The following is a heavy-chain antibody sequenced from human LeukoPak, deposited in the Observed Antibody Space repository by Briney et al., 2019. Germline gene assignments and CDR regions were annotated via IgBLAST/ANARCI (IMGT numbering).Heavy chain of an antibody. Sequence: PGGSLRLSCAVSGFNFRDHWMDWVRQAPGKGLEWVGHIKNDGSETYYLDSLKGRFSISGDNTNNALYLQMNSLRVEDTAVYYCVKNDGWFHLAQWGQGTLVTVSS. CDR1: GFNFRDHW. CDR3: VKNDGWFHLAQ. CDR2: IKNDGSET. D-gene: IGHD6-19*01. V-gene: IGHV3-7*03. J-gene: IGHJ4*02.